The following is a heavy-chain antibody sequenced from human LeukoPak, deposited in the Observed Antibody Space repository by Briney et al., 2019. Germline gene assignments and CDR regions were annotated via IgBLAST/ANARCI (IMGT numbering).Heavy chain of an antibody. J-gene: IGHJ4*02. D-gene: IGHD3-22*01. Sequence: PGGSLRLSCAASGFTFSNYWMQWVRQAPGKGLEWVSRINSDESRTNYADSVKGRFTISRDNAKNTLYLQMSSLRDEDTAVYYCARVDYDSTYYFDYWGQGTLVTVSS. CDR1: GFTFSNYW. CDR2: INSDESRT. V-gene: IGHV3-74*01. CDR3: ARVDYDSTYYFDY.